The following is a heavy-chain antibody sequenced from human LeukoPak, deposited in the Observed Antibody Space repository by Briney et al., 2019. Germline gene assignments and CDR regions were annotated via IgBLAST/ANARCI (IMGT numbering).Heavy chain of an antibody. CDR3: ARGGSCSSTSCYTRGDY. D-gene: IGHD2-2*02. CDR2: IIPIFGTA. V-gene: IGHV1-69*05. Sequence: GASVKVSCKASGYTFTSYDINWVRQATGQGLEWMGGIIPIFGTANYAQKFQGRVTITTDESTSTAYMELSSLRSEDTAVYYCARGGSCSSTSCYTRGDYWGQGTLVTVSS. J-gene: IGHJ4*02. CDR1: GYTFTSYD.